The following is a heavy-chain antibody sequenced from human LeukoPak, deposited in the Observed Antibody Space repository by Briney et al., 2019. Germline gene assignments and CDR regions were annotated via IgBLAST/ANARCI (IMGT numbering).Heavy chain of an antibody. Sequence: SQTLSLTCTVSGGSISSYYWSWIRQPAGKGLEWIGRIYTSGSTNYNPSLKSRVTMSVDASKNQFSLKLSSVTAANTAVYYCARAFYSSSSGFDYWGQGTLVTVSS. CDR3: ARAFYSSSSGFDY. V-gene: IGHV4-4*07. D-gene: IGHD6-6*01. CDR1: GGSISSYY. CDR2: IYTSGST. J-gene: IGHJ4*02.